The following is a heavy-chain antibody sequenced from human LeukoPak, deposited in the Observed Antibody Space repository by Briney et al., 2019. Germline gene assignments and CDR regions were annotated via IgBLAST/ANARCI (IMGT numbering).Heavy chain of an antibody. J-gene: IGHJ4*02. Sequence: ASVKVSCKASGYTFTGYYMHWVRQAPGQGLEWMGWINPNSGGTNYAQKFQGRVTMTRDTSISTAYMELSRLRSDDTAVYYCARDLSGRYDSSGYYYVGEFDYWGQGTLVTVSS. CDR3: ARDLSGRYDSSGYYYVGEFDY. V-gene: IGHV1-2*02. D-gene: IGHD3-22*01. CDR1: GYTFTGYY. CDR2: INPNSGGT.